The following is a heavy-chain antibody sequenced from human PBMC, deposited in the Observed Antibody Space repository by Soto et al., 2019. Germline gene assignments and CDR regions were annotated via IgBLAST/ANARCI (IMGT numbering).Heavy chain of an antibody. D-gene: IGHD3-10*01. Sequence: SETLSLTCTVSGGSISSGDYYWSWIRQPPGKGLEWIGYIYYSGSTYYNPSFKSRVTISVDTSKNQFSLKLSSVTAADTAVYYCASYGSGSYYIDYWGQGTLVTVSS. CDR2: IYYSGST. V-gene: IGHV4-30-4*01. J-gene: IGHJ4*02. CDR1: GGSISSGDYY. CDR3: ASYGSGSYYIDY.